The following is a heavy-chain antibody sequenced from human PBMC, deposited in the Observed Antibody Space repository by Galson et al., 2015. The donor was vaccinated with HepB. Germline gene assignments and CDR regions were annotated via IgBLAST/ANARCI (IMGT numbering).Heavy chain of an antibody. CDR3: ARDIAAAGNDAFDI. CDR1: GYTFPNYG. J-gene: IGHJ3*02. Sequence: SVKVSCKASGYTFPNYGVSWVRQAPGQGLEWMGLVNTYNGNTEFAQKFQGRVSMTTDTSTSTAYMELKKLKSDDTAVYYCARDIAAAGNDAFDIWGQGTMVTVSS. V-gene: IGHV1-18*04. D-gene: IGHD6-13*01. CDR2: VNTYNGNT.